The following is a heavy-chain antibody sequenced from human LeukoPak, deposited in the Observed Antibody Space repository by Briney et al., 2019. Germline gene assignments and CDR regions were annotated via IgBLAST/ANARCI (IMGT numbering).Heavy chain of an antibody. CDR3: ARGGSDAAGMDV. CDR1: GFTFSGYS. J-gene: IGHJ6*02. D-gene: IGHD2-15*01. Sequence: PGGSLRLSCAASGFTFSGYSINWVRQAPGKGLQWVSYISESSSHTYYADSVKGRFTISRDNAKNSLYLQMNSLRAEDTAVYYCARGGSDAAGMDVWGQGTTVTVSS. V-gene: IGHV3-21*01. CDR2: ISESSSHT.